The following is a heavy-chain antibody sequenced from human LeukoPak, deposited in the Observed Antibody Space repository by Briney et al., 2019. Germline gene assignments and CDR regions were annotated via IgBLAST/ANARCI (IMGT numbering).Heavy chain of an antibody. Sequence: ASVKVSCKASGYTFTSYDINWVRQATGQGLEWMGWMNPNSGNTGYAQKFQGRVTMTRNTSISTAYMELSSLRSEDTAVYYCARDPHYYYGMDVWGKGTTVTVSS. CDR1: GYTFTSYD. CDR2: MNPNSGNT. V-gene: IGHV1-8*01. CDR3: ARDPHYYYGMDV. J-gene: IGHJ6*04.